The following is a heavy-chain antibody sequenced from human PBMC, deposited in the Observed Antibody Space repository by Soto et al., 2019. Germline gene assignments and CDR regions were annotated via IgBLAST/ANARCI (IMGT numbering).Heavy chain of an antibody. CDR2: ISYSGST. D-gene: IGHD1-26*01. J-gene: IGHJ3*02. CDR1: GGSITTVGNY. V-gene: IGHV4-31*03. Sequence: QVQLQESGPGLVQPSQTLSLACTVSGGSITTVGNYWSWIRQFPGKGLEWIGHISYSGSTNSNPSLRSRLSMSVDTSKNTFSLELSSVTAADTAVYYCARLLGSGNYLGIFDAFDIWGQGTVVTVSS. CDR3: ARLLGSGNYLGIFDAFDI.